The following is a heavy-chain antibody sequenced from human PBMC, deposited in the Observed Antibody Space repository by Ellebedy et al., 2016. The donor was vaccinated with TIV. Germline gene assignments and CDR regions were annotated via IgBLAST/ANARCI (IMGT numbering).Heavy chain of an antibody. V-gene: IGHV4-39*01. J-gene: IGHJ4*02. D-gene: IGHD1-26*01. CDR2: IYYSGST. CDR1: GGSISSSSYY. Sequence: GSLRLSXTVSGGSISSSSYYWGWIRQPPGKGLEWIGSIYYSGSTYYNPSLKSRVTISVDTSKNQFSLKLSSVTAADTAVYYCARLWELLYWGQGTLVTVSS. CDR3: ARLWELLY.